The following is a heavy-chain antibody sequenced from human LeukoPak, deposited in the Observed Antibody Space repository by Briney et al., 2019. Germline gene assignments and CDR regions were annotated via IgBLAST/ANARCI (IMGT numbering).Heavy chain of an antibody. D-gene: IGHD1-26*01. V-gene: IGHV1-2*02. CDR3: ARAAKWELLKGGLDS. CDR2: INLNCGGT. CDR1: GYTFTGFY. J-gene: IGHJ4*02. Sequence: ASVKVSCEASGYTFTGFYMHWVRQAPGQGLEWMGCINLNCGGTNYAQNFQGRVTMTRDTSISTAYMELNRLISDDTAVYYCARAAKWELLKGGLDSWGQGTLVTVSS.